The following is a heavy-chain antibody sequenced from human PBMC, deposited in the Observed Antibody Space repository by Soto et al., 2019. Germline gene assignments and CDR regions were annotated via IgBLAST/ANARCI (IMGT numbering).Heavy chain of an antibody. CDR1: GDSVSSGAYY. Sequence: SETLSLTCSVAGDSVSSGAYYWSWIRQPPGKGLEWIGYVYYSGSTSYNPSLETGVTISVDTSKNQFSLKLTSVTPADTAIYYCARVKRSTSRLDPWGQGTLVTVSS. D-gene: IGHD1-26*01. CDR3: ARVKRSTSRLDP. J-gene: IGHJ5*02. V-gene: IGHV4-61*08. CDR2: VYYSGST.